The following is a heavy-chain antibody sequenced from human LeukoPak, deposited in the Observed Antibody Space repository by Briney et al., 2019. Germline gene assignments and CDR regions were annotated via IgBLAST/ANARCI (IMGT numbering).Heavy chain of an antibody. CDR3: AKVGDCNNGVCHPIFLRD. V-gene: IGHV3-30*18. CDR1: QVTFKNYV. J-gene: IGHJ4*02. CDR2: LSSDGVIK. Sequence: PLRSLRLSSAPSQVTFKNYVIHSVRPAPRKGLEWVAFLSSDGVIKYYADSVKGRFKISRDNFKNTLFVQMNSLRVEDKAVYYCAKVGDCNNGVCHPIFLRDWGGGTVVSVSS. D-gene: IGHD2-8*01.